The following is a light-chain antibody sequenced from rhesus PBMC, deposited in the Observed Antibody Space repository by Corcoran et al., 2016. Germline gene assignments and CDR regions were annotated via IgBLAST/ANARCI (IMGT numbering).Light chain of an antibody. Sequence: DIQMSQSPSSLSASVGDRVTITCRASQGFICYLTWYQQKPGKAPKRRIYYAKSLADGVPSMFSGSGAGTDYTLTITSLQPEDFATYYCQQCYGTPFRFGQGTKVEIK. CDR3: QQCYGTPFR. CDR1: QGFICY. J-gene: IGKJ2*01. V-gene: IGKV1-32*03. CDR2: YAK.